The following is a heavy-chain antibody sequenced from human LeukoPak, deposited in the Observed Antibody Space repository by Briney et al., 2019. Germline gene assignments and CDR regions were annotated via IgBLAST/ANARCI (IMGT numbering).Heavy chain of an antibody. D-gene: IGHD2-15*01. Sequence: ASVKVSCKASGYTFTGYYMRWVRQAPGQGLEWMGWINPNSGGTNYAQKFQGRVTMTRDTSISTAYMELSRLRSDDTAVYYCARDLGYCSGGSCSNWFDPWGQGTLVTVSS. CDR3: ARDLGYCSGGSCSNWFDP. V-gene: IGHV1-2*02. CDR2: INPNSGGT. J-gene: IGHJ5*02. CDR1: GYTFTGYY.